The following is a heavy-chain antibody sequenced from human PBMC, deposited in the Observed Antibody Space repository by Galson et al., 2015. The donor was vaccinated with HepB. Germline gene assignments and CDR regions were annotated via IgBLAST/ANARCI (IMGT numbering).Heavy chain of an antibody. D-gene: IGHD6-19*01. CDR2: TCYRSKWYN. V-gene: IGHV6-1*01. J-gene: IGHJ5*02. CDR3: AREALFSGYSSGSTYNWFDP. CDR1: GDSVSSNSAA. Sequence: CAISGDSVSSNSAAWNWIRQSPSRGLEWLGRTCYRSKWYNDYAVSVKSRITINPDTSKSQFSLQLNSVTPEDTAVYYCAREALFSGYSSGSTYNWFDPWGQGTLVTVSS.